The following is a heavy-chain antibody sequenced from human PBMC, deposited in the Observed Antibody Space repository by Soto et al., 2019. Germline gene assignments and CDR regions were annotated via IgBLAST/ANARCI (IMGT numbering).Heavy chain of an antibody. V-gene: IGHV3-23*01. D-gene: IGHD2-2*01. CDR3: AIDCSSTSCYVDGDY. CDR1: GFTFSSYA. Sequence: EVQLLESGGGLVQPGGSLRLSCAASGFTFSSYAMSWVRQAPGKGLAWVSAISGSGGSTYYADSVKGRFTISRDNSKNTLYLQMNSLRAEDTAVYYCAIDCSSTSCYVDGDYWGQGTLVTVSS. CDR2: ISGSGGST. J-gene: IGHJ4*02.